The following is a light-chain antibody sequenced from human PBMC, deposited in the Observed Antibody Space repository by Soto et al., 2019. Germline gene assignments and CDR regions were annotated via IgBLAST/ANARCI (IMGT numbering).Light chain of an antibody. CDR3: QQSYSTLGT. Sequence: DIQMTQSPSSLSASVGDRVTITCRASQSNSSYLNWYQQKPGKAPKLLIYAASSLQSGVPSRFSGSASGTDFTLTISSLQPEDFATYYCQQSYSTLGTFGQGTKLEIK. V-gene: IGKV1-39*01. J-gene: IGKJ2*02. CDR2: AAS. CDR1: QSNSSY.